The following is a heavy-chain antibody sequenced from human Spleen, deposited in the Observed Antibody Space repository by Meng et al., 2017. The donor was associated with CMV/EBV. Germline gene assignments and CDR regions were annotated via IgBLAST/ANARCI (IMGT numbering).Heavy chain of an antibody. J-gene: IGHJ5*02. CDR1: GGSISGGGYS. Sequence: CTVSGGSISGGGYSWRWIRQHPGKGLGWIGYIYYSGSTYYNPSLKSRVTISVDTSKNQFSLNLSSVTAADTAVYYCAREGSSNWFDPWGQGTLVTVSS. V-gene: IGHV4-31*03. CDR3: AREGSSNWFDP. CDR2: IYYSGST. D-gene: IGHD6-6*01.